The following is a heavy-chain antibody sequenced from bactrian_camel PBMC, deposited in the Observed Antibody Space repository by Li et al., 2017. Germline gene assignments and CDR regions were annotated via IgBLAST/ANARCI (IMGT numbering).Heavy chain of an antibody. Sequence: QVQLVESGGGSVQAGGSLRLSCAASGFSYGSDCMGWVRQAPGKAREGIAHIFRDGGTTYASSVEGRFTLSRDNAKTTLDLQKNSLKPEDTAVYYCALGSSASAWAHLSPAAFVYWGRGTQVTVS. D-gene: IGHD3*01. V-gene: IGHV3S26*01. CDR2: IFRDGGT. CDR3: ALGSSASAWAHLSPAAFVY. J-gene: IGHJ4*01. CDR1: GFSYGSDC.